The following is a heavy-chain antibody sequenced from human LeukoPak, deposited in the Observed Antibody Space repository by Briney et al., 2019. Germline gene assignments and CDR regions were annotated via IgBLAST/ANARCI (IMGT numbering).Heavy chain of an antibody. D-gene: IGHD5-18*01. Sequence: GGSLRLSCAASGFTFSSYSMNWVRQAPGEGLEWVSGINSDGSTTGYADSVKGRFTISRDNAKSTVHLQMNSLRAEDTAVYYCARGGYGVHMGWGQGTLVTVSS. J-gene: IGHJ4*02. CDR2: INSDGSTT. CDR1: GFTFSSYS. CDR3: ARGGYGVHMG. V-gene: IGHV3-74*01.